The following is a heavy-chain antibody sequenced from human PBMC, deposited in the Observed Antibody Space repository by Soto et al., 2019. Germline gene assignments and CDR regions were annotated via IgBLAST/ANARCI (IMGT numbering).Heavy chain of an antibody. J-gene: IGHJ4*02. CDR3: ARAPDSSWHTKDY. CDR1: GFTFRSYA. D-gene: IGHD6-13*01. V-gene: IGHV3-30-3*01. Sequence: QVQLVESGGGVVQPGRSLRLSCVASGFTFRSYAMHWVRQAPGKGLEWVATISSDGNHKYYADSVKGRFTISSDSSKNTLYLQMDSLRTEDTPVFYCARAPDSSWHTKDYWGQGTLVTVSS. CDR2: ISSDGNHK.